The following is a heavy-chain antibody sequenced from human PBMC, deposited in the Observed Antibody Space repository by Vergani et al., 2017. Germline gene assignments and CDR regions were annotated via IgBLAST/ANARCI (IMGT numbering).Heavy chain of an antibody. CDR1: GYSISSGYY. CDR3: ARGRYCSSTSCSPNTYRGYYYYMDV. D-gene: IGHD2-2*01. V-gene: IGHV4-38-2*01. Sequence: QVQLQESGPGLVKPSETLSLTCAVSGYSISSGYYWGWIRQPPGKGLEWIGEINHSGSTNYNPSLKSRVTISVDTSKNQFSLKLSSVTAADTAVYYCARGRYCSSTSCSPNTYRGYYYYMDVWGKGTTVTVSS. J-gene: IGHJ6*03. CDR2: INHSGST.